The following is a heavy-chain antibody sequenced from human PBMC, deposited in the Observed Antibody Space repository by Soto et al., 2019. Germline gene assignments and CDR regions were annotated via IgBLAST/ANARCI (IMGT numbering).Heavy chain of an antibody. J-gene: IGHJ3*02. CDR1: GYTFSSYG. CDR2: IIGYTGNT. V-gene: IGHV1-18*01. D-gene: IGHD3-22*01. CDR3: ARGVTYYYDSSGDSDEAFDI. Sequence: QVQLVQSGAEVKKPGASVKVSCKASGYTFSSYGITWVRQAPGQGLEWMGWIIGYTGNTNYAQKVQGRVTMITETSTSTAYMELRSLRSDDTAVYYCARGVTYYYDSSGDSDEAFDIWGQGTMVTVSS.